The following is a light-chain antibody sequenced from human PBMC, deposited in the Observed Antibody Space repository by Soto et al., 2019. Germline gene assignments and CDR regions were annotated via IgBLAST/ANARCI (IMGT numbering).Light chain of an antibody. J-gene: IGLJ2*01. CDR2: SND. CDR1: SSNIGSNY. CDR3: AAWDDSLNGVI. V-gene: IGLV1-47*02. Sequence: QSVLTQPPSASATPGQRVTISCSGGSSNIGSNYVYWYQQFPGTAPKFLIYSNDQRPSGVPDRFSVSKSGTSASLAISGLRSEDESDYYCAAWDDSLNGVIFGGGTQLTVL.